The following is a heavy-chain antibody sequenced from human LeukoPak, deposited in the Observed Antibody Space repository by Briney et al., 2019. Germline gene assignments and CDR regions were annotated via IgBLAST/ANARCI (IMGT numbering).Heavy chain of an antibody. CDR3: ARDDGWLRVDY. Sequence: SETLSLTCTVSGGSISSGDYYWSWIRQPPGKGLEWIGYIYYSGSTYYNPSLKSRVTISVDTSKNQFSLKLSSVTAADTAVYYCARDDGWLRVDYWGQGTLVTVSS. D-gene: IGHD5-12*01. CDR2: IYYSGST. CDR1: GGSISSGDYY. J-gene: IGHJ4*02. V-gene: IGHV4-30-4*01.